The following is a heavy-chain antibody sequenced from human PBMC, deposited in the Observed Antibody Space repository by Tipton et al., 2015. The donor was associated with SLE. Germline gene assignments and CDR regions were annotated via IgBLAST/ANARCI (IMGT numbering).Heavy chain of an antibody. Sequence: GLVKPSETLSLTCTVSGGSINYYYWNWIRQPPGKGLEWIGYVFYNGNTNYNASLKSRVTMSVDTSKSQFSLQLRSVTAADTAVHYCARGGHCTSDSCYVYYYYMDVWGEGTTVAVPS. J-gene: IGHJ6*03. D-gene: IGHD2-2*01. CDR2: VFYNGNT. CDR3: ARGGHCTSDSCYVYYYYMDV. CDR1: GGSINYYY. V-gene: IGHV4-59*01.